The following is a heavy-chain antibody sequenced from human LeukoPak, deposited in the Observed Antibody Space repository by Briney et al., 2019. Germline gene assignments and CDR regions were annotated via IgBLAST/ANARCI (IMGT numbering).Heavy chain of an antibody. CDR3: AREGGGSGSYASWFDP. D-gene: IGHD3-10*01. J-gene: IGHJ5*02. CDR1: GYTFTGYY. Sequence: GASVKVSCKASGYTFTGYYMHWVRQAPGQGLEWMGWINPNSGGTNYAQKFQGRVTMTRDTSISTAYMELSRLRSDDTAVYYCAREGGGSGSYASWFDPWGQGTLVTVSS. V-gene: IGHV1-2*02. CDR2: INPNSGGT.